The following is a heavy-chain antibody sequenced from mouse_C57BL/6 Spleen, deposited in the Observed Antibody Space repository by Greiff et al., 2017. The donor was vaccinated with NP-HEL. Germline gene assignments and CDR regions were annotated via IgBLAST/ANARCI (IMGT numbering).Heavy chain of an antibody. CDR1: GFTFSDYG. Sequence: EVQLVESGGGLVKPGGSLKLSCAASGFTFSDYGMHWVRQAPEKGLEWVAYISSGSSTIYYADTVKGRFTISRDNAKNTLFLQMTSLRSEDTAMYYCARSLYYDYDGLDYFDYWGQGNTLTVSS. D-gene: IGHD2-4*01. J-gene: IGHJ2*01. CDR3: ARSLYYDYDGLDYFDY. CDR2: ISSGSSTI. V-gene: IGHV5-17*01.